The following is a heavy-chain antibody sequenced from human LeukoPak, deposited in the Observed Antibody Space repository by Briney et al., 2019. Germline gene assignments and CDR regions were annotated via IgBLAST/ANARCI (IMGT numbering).Heavy chain of an antibody. CDR1: GYTFTSYA. CDR3: ARDPVWFGELLSPLY. V-gene: IGHV1-3*01. CDR2: INAGNGNT. D-gene: IGHD3-10*01. J-gene: IGHJ4*02. Sequence: ASVKVSCKASGYTFTSYAMHWVRQAPGQRLEWMGWINAGNGNTKYSQKFQGRVTITRDTSASTAYMELSSLRSEDTAVYYCARDPVWFGELLSPLYWGQETLVTVSS.